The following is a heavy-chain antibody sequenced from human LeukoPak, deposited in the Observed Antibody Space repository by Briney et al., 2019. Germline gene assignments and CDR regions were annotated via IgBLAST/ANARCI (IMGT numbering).Heavy chain of an antibody. CDR2: ISGSSSDV. V-gene: IGHV3-48*04. CDR1: GFTFSSYS. Sequence: HPGGSLRLSCAASGFTFSSYSMNWVRQAPGKGLELLSYISGSSSDVNYIDSVRGRFAISRDNAKNSLYLHMNSLTVEDTAVYYCSRDPRHNDYWGQGTLVTVSS. J-gene: IGHJ4*02. CDR3: SRDPRHNDY.